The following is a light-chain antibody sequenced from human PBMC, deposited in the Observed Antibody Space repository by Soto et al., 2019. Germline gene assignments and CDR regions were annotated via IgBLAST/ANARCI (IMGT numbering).Light chain of an antibody. Sequence: QAVVTQEPSFSVSPGGTVTLTCGLSSGSVSTGYYPSWYQQTPGQAPRTLIYNTNTRSSGVPDRFSGSILGNNAALTITGAQADDECDYSCVLYMGSGISVFGGGTKLTVL. V-gene: IGLV8-61*01. CDR2: NTN. CDR1: SGSVSTGYY. J-gene: IGLJ2*01. CDR3: VLYMGSGISV.